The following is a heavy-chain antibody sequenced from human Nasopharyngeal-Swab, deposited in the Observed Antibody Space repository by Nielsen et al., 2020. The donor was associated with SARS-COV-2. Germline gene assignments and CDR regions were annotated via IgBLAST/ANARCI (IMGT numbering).Heavy chain of an antibody. CDR2: IRSKAYGGTT. CDR1: GFTFGDYA. Sequence: GESLKISCTASGFTFGDYAMSWVRQAPGKGLEWVGFIRSKAYGGTTEYAASVKGRFTISRDDSKSIAYLQMNSLKTEDTAVYYCTRDRDGGYRYWCQGTLVTVSS. CDR3: TRDRDGGYRY. J-gene: IGHJ4*02. D-gene: IGHD4-17*01. V-gene: IGHV3-49*04.